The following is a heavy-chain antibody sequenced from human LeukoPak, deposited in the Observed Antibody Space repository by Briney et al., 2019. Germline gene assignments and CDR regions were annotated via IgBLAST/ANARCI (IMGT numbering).Heavy chain of an antibody. Sequence: GGSLRLSCAASGFTFSSYAMSWVRQAPGKGLERVSAISGSGGNTYYADSVKGRFTISRDNSKDTLHLQMNSLRAEDTALYYCARDPDSSAFDYWGQGAQVTVSS. CDR2: ISGSGGNT. D-gene: IGHD2-15*01. J-gene: IGHJ4*02. CDR1: GFTFSSYA. CDR3: ARDPDSSAFDY. V-gene: IGHV3-23*01.